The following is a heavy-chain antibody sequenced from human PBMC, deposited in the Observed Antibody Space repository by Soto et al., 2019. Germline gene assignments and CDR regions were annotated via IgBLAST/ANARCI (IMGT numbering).Heavy chain of an antibody. Sequence: PGGSLRLSCAASGFTFSSYWMHWVRQAPGKGLVWVSRINSDGSSTSYADSVKGRFTISRDNAKNTLYLQMNSLRAEDTAVYYCERDGPNRDGYNWGQGTLVTVSS. J-gene: IGHJ4*02. CDR2: INSDGSST. CDR1: GFTFSSYW. D-gene: IGHD5-18*01. CDR3: ERDGPNRDGYN. V-gene: IGHV3-74*01.